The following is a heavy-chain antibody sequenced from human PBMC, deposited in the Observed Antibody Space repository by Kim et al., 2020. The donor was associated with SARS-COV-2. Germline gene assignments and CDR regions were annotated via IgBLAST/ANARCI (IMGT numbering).Heavy chain of an antibody. D-gene: IGHD5-12*01. CDR3: AKGYTSRLPDALDA. Sequence: GGSLRLSCAASRFSFNSYAMHWVRQAPGKGLEWVAVMSTRGSDTFYAASVEGRFTFSRDNSKNTLFLQMNSLRPEDTAVYYCAKGYTSRLPDALDAWG. CDR1: RFSFNSYA. CDR2: MSTRGSDT. J-gene: IGHJ6*02. V-gene: IGHV3-30*18.